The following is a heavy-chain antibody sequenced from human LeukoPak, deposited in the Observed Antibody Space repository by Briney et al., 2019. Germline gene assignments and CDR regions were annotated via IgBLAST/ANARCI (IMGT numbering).Heavy chain of an antibody. CDR3: ARGPYRYFDY. Sequence: ASVKVSCKASGYTFTSYGISWVRQAPGQGLEWMGWISAYNGNTNYAQKLQGRVTVTGDTSTSTVYMELSSLRSEDTAVYYCARGPYRYFDYWGQGTLVTVSS. CDR1: GYTFTSYG. J-gene: IGHJ4*02. V-gene: IGHV1-18*01. D-gene: IGHD5-18*01. CDR2: ISAYNGNT.